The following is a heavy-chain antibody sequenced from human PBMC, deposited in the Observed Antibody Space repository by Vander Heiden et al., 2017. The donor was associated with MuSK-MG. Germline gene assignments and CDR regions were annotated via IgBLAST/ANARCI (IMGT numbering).Heavy chain of an antibody. Sequence: EVQLVESGGGLVKPGGSLGLPCAASGFTFSSYSMNWVRQAPGKGLEWVSSISSSSSYIYYADSVKGRFTISRDNAKNSLYLQMNSLRAEDTAVYYCARGARGTIDYWGQGTLVTVSS. V-gene: IGHV3-21*01. D-gene: IGHD3-16*01. J-gene: IGHJ4*02. CDR2: ISSSSSYI. CDR3: ARGARGTIDY. CDR1: GFTFSSYS.